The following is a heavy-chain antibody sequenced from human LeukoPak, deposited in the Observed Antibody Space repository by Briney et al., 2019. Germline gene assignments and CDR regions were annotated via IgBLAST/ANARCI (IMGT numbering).Heavy chain of an antibody. J-gene: IGHJ6*02. CDR1: GGSISSYY. CDR2: IYYSGST. CDR3: ARGDSGYGPGPEDV. Sequence: SETLSLTCTVSGGSISSYYWSWIRQPPGKGLEWIGYIYYSGSTNYNPSLKSRVTISVDTSKNQFSLKLSSVTAADTAVYYCARGDSGYGPGPEDVWGQGTTVTVSS. D-gene: IGHD5-12*01. V-gene: IGHV4-59*01.